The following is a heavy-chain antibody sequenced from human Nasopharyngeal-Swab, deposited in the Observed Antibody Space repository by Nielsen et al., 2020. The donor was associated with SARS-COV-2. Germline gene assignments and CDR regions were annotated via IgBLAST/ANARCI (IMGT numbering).Heavy chain of an antibody. CDR2: TEIGGTT. V-gene: IGHV3-53*05. CDR1: GLTVSSTY. Sequence: GGSLRLSCAVSGLTVSSTYMSWVRQAPGKGLEWVSVTEIGGTTHYADSVKGRFSISRDSSKNTLYLQMDSLRGEDTAVYYCARDRDYSFDYWGQGTLVTVSS. CDR3: ARDRDYSFDY. D-gene: IGHD3/OR15-3a*01. J-gene: IGHJ4*02.